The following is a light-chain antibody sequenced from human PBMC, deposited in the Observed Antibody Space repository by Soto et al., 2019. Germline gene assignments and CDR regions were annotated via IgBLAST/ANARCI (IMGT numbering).Light chain of an antibody. Sequence: QSALTQPASVSGSPGQSITISCTGTSSDVGSYNLVSWYQQHPGKAPKLMIYEGSKRPSGVSNRFSGSKSGNTASLTISGLQAEDEADYYCCSYAGNSTVFGTGTQLTVL. V-gene: IGLV2-23*03. CDR1: SSDVGSYNL. CDR2: EGS. J-gene: IGLJ1*01. CDR3: CSYAGNSTV.